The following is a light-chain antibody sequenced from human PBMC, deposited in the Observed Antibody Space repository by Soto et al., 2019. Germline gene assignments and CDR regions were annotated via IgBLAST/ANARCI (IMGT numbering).Light chain of an antibody. Sequence: EIVLTQSAATLSLSPGERATLSCRASQSVSRYLAWYQQKPGQAPRLLIYDASNWATGIPARFSGSGSGTDFTLTISSLEPEDFAVYYCQQRSNWPWTFGQGTKVDIK. CDR1: QSVSRY. CDR3: QQRSNWPWT. V-gene: IGKV3-11*01. J-gene: IGKJ1*01. CDR2: DAS.